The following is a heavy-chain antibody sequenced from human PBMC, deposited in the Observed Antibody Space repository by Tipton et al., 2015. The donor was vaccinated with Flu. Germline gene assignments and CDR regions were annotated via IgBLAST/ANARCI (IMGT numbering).Heavy chain of an antibody. Sequence: LRLSCTVSGDSINSGDYYWSWIRQPAGKGLESIGRIHSSGGTAYNPSLNGRVTVSMDTSNNHFSLKLSSVTAADTAVYYCARETPRVAFDYWGQGTLVTVSS. V-gene: IGHV4-61*02. CDR1: GDSINSGDYY. CDR3: ARETPRVAFDY. CDR2: IHSSGGT. D-gene: IGHD4-23*01. J-gene: IGHJ4*02.